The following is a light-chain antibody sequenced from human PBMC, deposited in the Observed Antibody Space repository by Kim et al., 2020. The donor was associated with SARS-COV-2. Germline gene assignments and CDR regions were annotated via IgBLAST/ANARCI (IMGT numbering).Light chain of an antibody. V-gene: IGKV1-39*01. Sequence: DIQMTQSPSSLSASVGDRVTITRRASQSIATYLNWYQQKPGKAPNLLIYTASSLQSGVPSRFSGSGSGTDFTLTISSLQPEDFATYYCQQSYTTLITFGQGTRLEIK. CDR2: TAS. CDR1: QSIATY. J-gene: IGKJ5*01. CDR3: QQSYTTLIT.